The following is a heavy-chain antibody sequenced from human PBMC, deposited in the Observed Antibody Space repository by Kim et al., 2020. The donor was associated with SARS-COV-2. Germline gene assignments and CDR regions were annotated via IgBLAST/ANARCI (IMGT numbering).Heavy chain of an antibody. CDR1: GFTFSDFY. V-gene: IGHV3-11*01. CDR2: ISPSSGTI. J-gene: IGHJ3*01. CDR3: ARGVSERGHALGWNDAFD. Sequence: GSLRLSCEPSGFTFSDFYMSWIRQTPGTGLEWISYISPSSGTIYYADSVKGRFPISRDNAKNSLYLQMSGLRADDTAVDYCARGVSERGHALGWNDAFD. D-gene: IGHD1-1*01.